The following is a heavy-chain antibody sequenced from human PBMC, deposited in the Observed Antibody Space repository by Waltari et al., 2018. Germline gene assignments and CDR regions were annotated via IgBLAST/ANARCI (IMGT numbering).Heavy chain of an antibody. D-gene: IGHD5-12*01. V-gene: IGHV4-39*01. CDR2: VSYTGAT. CDR3: ATYIGAALGTASFDV. CDR1: GGSITSNRHY. Sequence: QLQLQESGPGLVKPSETLSLTCSVPGGSITSNRHYWGWIRQPPGPGLQWIATVSYTGATYTSPSLESRVTISRGTSKSQVPLKRGSVTAADTAVYYWATYIGAALGTASFDVWGQGTMLTVSS. J-gene: IGHJ3*01.